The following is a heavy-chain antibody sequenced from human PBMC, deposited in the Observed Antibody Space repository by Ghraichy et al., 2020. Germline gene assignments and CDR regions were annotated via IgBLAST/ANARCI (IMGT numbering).Heavy chain of an antibody. CDR1: GFTFSSYW. D-gene: IGHD3-16*01. J-gene: IGHJ5*02. CDR2: IKQDGTEK. Sequence: GGSLRLSCAASGFTFSSYWMSWVRQAPGKGLEWVANIKQDGTEKYYVDSVKGRFTISRDNAKNSLYLQMNSLRAEDTAVYYCARDLPQAYNRWSFENWFDPWGQGTLVTVSS. CDR3: ARDLPQAYNRWSFENWFDP. V-gene: IGHV3-7*01.